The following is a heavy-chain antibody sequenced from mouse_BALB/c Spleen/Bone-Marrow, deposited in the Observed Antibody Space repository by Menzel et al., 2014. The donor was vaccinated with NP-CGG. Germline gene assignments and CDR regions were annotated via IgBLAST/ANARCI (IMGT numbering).Heavy chain of an antibody. J-gene: IGHJ3*01. V-gene: IGHV5-2*01. D-gene: IGHD1-1*01. Sequence: EVMLVESGGGLVQPGESLKLSCESNEYEFPSHDMSWVRKTPEKRLELVAAINSDGGSTYYPDTMERRFIISRDNSKKTLYLQMSSLRSEATAFYYCARHGDYYGSSLFAYWGQGTLVTVSA. CDR1: EYEFPSHD. CDR3: ARHGDYYGSSLFAY. CDR2: INSDGGST.